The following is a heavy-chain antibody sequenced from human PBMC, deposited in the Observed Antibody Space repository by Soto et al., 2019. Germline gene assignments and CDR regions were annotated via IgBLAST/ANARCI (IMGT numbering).Heavy chain of an antibody. CDR1: GYTFTSYD. CDR3: ARRRLAAAGILVDY. D-gene: IGHD6-13*01. CDR2: MNPNSGNT. V-gene: IGHV1-8*01. J-gene: IGHJ4*02. Sequence: QVQLVQSGAEVKKPGASVKVSCKASGYTFTSYDINWVRQATGQGLEWMGWMNPNSGNTGYAQKFQGRVTMTRNTSLSTAYMELSSLRSEDTAVYYCARRRLAAAGILVDYWGQGTLVTVSS.